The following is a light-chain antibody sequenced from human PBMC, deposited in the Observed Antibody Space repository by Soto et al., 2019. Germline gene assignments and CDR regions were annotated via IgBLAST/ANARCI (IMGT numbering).Light chain of an antibody. J-gene: IGKJ4*01. V-gene: IGKV1-5*03. CDR1: QSINNW. CDR3: QQYNGSPVT. CDR2: KAS. Sequence: DIQMTQSPSTLSASVGDRVTITCRASQSINNWLAWYQPKPGTAPKLLIYKASSLESGVPSRFSGSGSGTEFTLTIASLQPDDSATYYCQQYNGSPVTFGGGTRVQIK.